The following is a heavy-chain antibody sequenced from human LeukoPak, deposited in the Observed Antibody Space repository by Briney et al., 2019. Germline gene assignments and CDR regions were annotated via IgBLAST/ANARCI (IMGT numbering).Heavy chain of an antibody. J-gene: IGHJ4*02. CDR3: AKDLISERPTVYHDGSGTYGFDY. CDR1: GFTFNSYA. Sequence: VQPGGSLRLSCVASGFTFNSYAMSWVRQAPGKGLEWVSAISGSGGSTYYVDSVKGRFTISRDNSKNTLYVQMNSLRAEDTAVYYCAKDLISERPTVYHDGSGTYGFDYWGQGTLVTVSS. CDR2: ISGSGGST. D-gene: IGHD3-10*01. V-gene: IGHV3-23*01.